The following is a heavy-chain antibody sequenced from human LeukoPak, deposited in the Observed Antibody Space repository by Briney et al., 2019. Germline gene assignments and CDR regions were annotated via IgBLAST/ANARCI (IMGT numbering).Heavy chain of an antibody. CDR1: GFTFTSSA. CDR3: AAEIAAAGTNAFDI. J-gene: IGHJ3*02. Sequence: SVKVSCKASGFTFTSSAVQWVRQARGQRLEWIGWIVVGSGNTNYAQKFQERVTITRDMSTSTVYMELSSLRSEDTAVYYCAAEIAAAGTNAFDIWGQGTMVTVSS. D-gene: IGHD6-13*01. V-gene: IGHV1-58*01. CDR2: IVVGSGNT.